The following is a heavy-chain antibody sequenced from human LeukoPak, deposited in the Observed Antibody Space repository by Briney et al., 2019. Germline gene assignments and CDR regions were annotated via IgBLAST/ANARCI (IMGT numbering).Heavy chain of an antibody. CDR3: ARARDGYNYY. J-gene: IGHJ4*02. Sequence: ASVKVSCKASGDTLTSYYMHWVRQAPGQGLEWMGGIIPIFGTANYAQKFQGRVTITADESTSTAYMELSGLRSEDTAVYYCARARDGYNYYWGQGTLVTVSS. CDR2: IIPIFGTA. CDR1: GDTLTSYY. V-gene: IGHV1-69*13. D-gene: IGHD5-24*01.